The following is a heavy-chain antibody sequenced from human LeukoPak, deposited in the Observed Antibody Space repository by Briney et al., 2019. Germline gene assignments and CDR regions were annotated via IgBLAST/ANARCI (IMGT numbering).Heavy chain of an antibody. J-gene: IGHJ4*02. D-gene: IGHD6-6*01. CDR1: GYTFTGYY. CDR3: ARDRSIDGPFDY. Sequence: ASVKVSCKASGYTFTGYYMHWVRQAPGQGLEWMGWINPNSGGTNYAQKFQGRVTMTRDMSTSTVYMELSSLRSEDTAVYYCARDRSIDGPFDYWGQGTLVTVSS. CDR2: INPNSGGT. V-gene: IGHV1-2*02.